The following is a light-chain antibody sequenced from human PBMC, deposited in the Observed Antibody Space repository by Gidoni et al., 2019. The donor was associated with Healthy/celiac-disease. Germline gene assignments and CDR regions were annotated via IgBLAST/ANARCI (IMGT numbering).Light chain of an antibody. J-gene: IGKJ1*01. CDR1: QSVSSY. Sequence: DIVLTPSPATLSLSPGERATLSCRASQSVSSYLAWYQQKPGQAPRLLIYDASNRATGIPARFSGSGSGTDFTLTISSLEPEDFAVYYCQQRSNWPPLWTFGQXTKVEIK. CDR2: DAS. V-gene: IGKV3-11*01. CDR3: QQRSNWPPLWT.